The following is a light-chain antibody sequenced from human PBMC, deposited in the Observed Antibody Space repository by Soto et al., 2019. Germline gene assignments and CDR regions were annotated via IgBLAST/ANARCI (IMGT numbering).Light chain of an antibody. J-gene: IGLJ2*01. CDR2: GNS. CDR3: QSYDSSLSGSGV. V-gene: IGLV1-40*01. CDR1: SSNIVAGYD. Sequence: QSVLTQPPSVSGAPGQRVTISCTGSSSNIVAGYDVHWYQQLPGTAPKLLIYGNSNRPSGVPDRFSGYKSGTSASLAITGRQAEDEADYYCQSYDSSLSGSGVFGGGSKLTVL.